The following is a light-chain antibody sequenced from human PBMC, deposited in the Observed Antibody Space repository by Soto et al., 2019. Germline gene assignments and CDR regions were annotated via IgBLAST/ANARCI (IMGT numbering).Light chain of an antibody. J-gene: IGKJ4*01. V-gene: IGKV3-15*01. CDR1: QSISSQ. CDR3: KQYNNWPLVT. CDR2: GAS. Sequence: EIVMTQSPVTLSVSPGDRATLSCRASQSISSQLAWYQQKPGQAPRLLISGASTRATGIPARFSGGGSGTEFTLTISSLQSEDFAVYYCKQYNNWPLVTFGGGTKVEIK.